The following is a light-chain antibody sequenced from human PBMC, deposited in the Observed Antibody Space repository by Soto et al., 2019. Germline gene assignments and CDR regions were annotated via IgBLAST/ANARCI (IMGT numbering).Light chain of an antibody. CDR3: QQYGSSPLT. CDR1: QSVSSYY. CDR2: GAS. Sequence: EIVLTQSPGTLPLSPGKRATLSCRASQSVSSYYLAWYQQKPGQAPRLLIYGASTRATGIPDRFSGSGSGTDFTLTISRLEPEDFAVYYCQQYGSSPLTFGGGTKVDIK. J-gene: IGKJ4*01. V-gene: IGKV3-20*01.